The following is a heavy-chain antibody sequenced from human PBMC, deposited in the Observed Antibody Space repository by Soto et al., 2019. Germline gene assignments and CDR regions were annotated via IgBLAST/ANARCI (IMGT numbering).Heavy chain of an antibody. CDR2: IIPLFGTA. D-gene: IGHD1-26*01. Sequence: QVQLVQSGAEVKKPGSSVKVSCRASGGIFSTYAINWVRQAPGQVLEWMGGIIPLFGTANYAQNLRGRVTISADESAHIAYMELSSLRSEDTAVYYCARVQYSGTYLHAFDIWGQGTRVTVSS. CDR1: GGIFSTYA. CDR3: ARVQYSGTYLHAFDI. V-gene: IGHV1-69*01. J-gene: IGHJ3*02.